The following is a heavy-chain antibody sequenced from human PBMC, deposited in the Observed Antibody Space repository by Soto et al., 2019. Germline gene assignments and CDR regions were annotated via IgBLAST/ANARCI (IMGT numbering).Heavy chain of an antibody. CDR3: ARVTTIAGGHYGMDV. J-gene: IGHJ6*02. CDR2: TYYRSKWYN. Sequence: PSQTLSLTCAISGDSVSSNSATWNWIRQSPSRGLEWLGRTYYRSKWYNDYALSVKSRIIINADTSKNQFSLHLNSVNAEDTAVYYCARVTTIAGGHYGMDVWGQGTTVTVS. D-gene: IGHD4-4*01. CDR1: GDSVSSNSAT. V-gene: IGHV6-1*01.